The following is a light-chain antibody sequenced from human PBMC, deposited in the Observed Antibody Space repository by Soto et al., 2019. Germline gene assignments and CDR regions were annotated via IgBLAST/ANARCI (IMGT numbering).Light chain of an antibody. CDR3: QHYDSLPIT. CDR2: GAS. CDR1: QSVGGD. J-gene: IGKJ5*01. V-gene: IGKV3-20*01. Sequence: VMTQSPATLSVSPGERATLSCRASQSVGGDLAWYQQKPGQAPRLLIYGASSRATGIPDRFSGSGSGTDFTLTISRLEPEDFAVFYCQHYDSLPITFGQGTRLEI.